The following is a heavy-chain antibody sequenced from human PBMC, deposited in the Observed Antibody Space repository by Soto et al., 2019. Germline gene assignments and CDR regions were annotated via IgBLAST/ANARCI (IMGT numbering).Heavy chain of an antibody. CDR1: GSIFTGYY. J-gene: IGHJ4*02. CDR2: INPHNGGT. D-gene: IGHD3-10*01. Sequence: QVQLVQSGAEVKKTGASVKVSCKASGSIFTGYYLHWVRQAPGQGLEWMEWINPHNGGTNYAQKFQGRVTMTRNTSTSTAYMELNSLRFADTAVYFCARVGSSGWGQGTLVTVSS. V-gene: IGHV1-2*02. CDR3: ARVGSSG.